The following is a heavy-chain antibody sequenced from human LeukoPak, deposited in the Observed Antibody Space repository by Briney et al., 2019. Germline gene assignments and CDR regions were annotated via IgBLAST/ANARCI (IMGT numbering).Heavy chain of an antibody. CDR2: INPDSGGA. Sequence: ASVKVSCKASGYTFTGNFMHWVRQAPGQGPEWMGLINPDSGGANYAQKFQGRVTMTRDTSISTAYMELSRLRSDDTAVYYCARGTDCSGGSCLDYWGQGTMVTVSS. D-gene: IGHD2-15*01. J-gene: IGHJ4*02. V-gene: IGHV1-2*06. CDR3: ARGTDCSGGSCLDY. CDR1: GYTFTGNF.